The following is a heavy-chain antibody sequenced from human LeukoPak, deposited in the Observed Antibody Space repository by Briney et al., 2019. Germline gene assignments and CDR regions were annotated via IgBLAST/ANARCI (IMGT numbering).Heavy chain of an antibody. CDR1: SGYISSYY. Sequence: SQTLSPTPPVSSGYISSYYWRWIRQPPGKALGWLETIYYSGSTNYNPSLKSRVTISVDTSKNQFSLKLSSVTAADTAVYYCARDLGWLRAFDIWGQGTMVTVSS. D-gene: IGHD5-12*01. J-gene: IGHJ3*02. V-gene: IGHV4-59*01. CDR3: ARDLGWLRAFDI. CDR2: IYYSGST.